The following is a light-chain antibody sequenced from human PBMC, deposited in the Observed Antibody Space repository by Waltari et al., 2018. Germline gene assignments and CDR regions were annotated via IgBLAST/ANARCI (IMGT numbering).Light chain of an antibody. CDR1: PSVSSN. CDR2: GAS. V-gene: IGKV3-15*01. Sequence: EIVIMLSPSTQSVSPAVRATPTCSANPSVSSNFAWYQQNPGQAPRLLIYGASTRPTGILARLSGSGSGTEFTLTISSRQSEDVAVFYCQQYNNRTSWTFGQGTKVEIK. CDR3: QQYNNRTSWT. J-gene: IGKJ1*01.